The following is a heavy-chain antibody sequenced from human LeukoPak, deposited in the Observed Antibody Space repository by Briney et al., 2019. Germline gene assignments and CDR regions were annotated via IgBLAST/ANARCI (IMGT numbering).Heavy chain of an antibody. CDR1: GYSFTSYW. J-gene: IGHJ4*02. CDR2: TDPSDSYT. Sequence: GESLKISCKGSGYSFTSYWISWVRQMPGKGLEWMGRTDPSDSYTNYSPSFQGHVTISADKSISTAYLQWSSLKASDTAMYYCARTDYGDYVEDYWGQGTLVTVSS. CDR3: ARTDYGDYVEDY. D-gene: IGHD4-17*01. V-gene: IGHV5-10-1*01.